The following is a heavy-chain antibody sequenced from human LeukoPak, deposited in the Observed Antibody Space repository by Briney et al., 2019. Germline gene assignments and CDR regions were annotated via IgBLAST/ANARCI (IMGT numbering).Heavy chain of an antibody. V-gene: IGHV3-23*01. J-gene: IGHJ4*02. CDR2: ISGSGGNT. Sequence: PGGSLRLSCAASGFTFRRYGMSWVRQAPGKGLEWVSAISGSGGNTFYGDSVKGRFTISRDNSRYTLYLQMNSLRAEDTAVYYCAKTERDIVVVPDAIFDFWGQGTLVTVSS. CDR3: AKTERDIVVVPDAIFDF. D-gene: IGHD2-2*01. CDR1: GFTFRRYG.